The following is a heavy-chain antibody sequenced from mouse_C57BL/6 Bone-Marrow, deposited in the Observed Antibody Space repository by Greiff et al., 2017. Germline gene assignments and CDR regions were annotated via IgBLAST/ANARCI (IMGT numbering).Heavy chain of an antibody. D-gene: IGHD2-2*01. CDR2: IDPENGDT. J-gene: IGHJ2*01. V-gene: IGHV14-4*01. Sequence: VKLKESGAELVRPGASVKLSCTASGFNIKDDYMHWVKQRPEQGLEWIGWIDPENGDTEYASKFQGKATITADTSSNTAYLQLSSLTSEDTAVYYGTTRGSYGCFDYWGQGTTLTVSS. CDR3: TTRGSYGCFDY. CDR1: GFNIKDDY.